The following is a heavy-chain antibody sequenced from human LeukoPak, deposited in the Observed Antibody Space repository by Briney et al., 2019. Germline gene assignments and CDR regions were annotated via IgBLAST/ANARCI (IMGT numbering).Heavy chain of an antibody. CDR2: IYYSGRT. V-gene: IGHV4-39*01. CDR1: GGSISSSSYY. D-gene: IGHD2-15*01. J-gene: IGHJ3*02. CDR3: ARLVVVVAATHVDAFDI. Sequence: PSETLSLTCTVSGGSISSSSYYWGWIRQPPGKGLEWIGSIYYSGRTYYNPSLKSRVTISVDTSKNQFSLKLSSVTAADTAVYYCARLVVVVAATHVDAFDIWGQGTMVTVSS.